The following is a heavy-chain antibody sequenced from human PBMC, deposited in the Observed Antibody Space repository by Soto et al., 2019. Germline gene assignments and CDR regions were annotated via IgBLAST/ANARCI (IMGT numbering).Heavy chain of an antibody. CDR3: ATKAHRSGYDFDY. CDR2: FGPEDGET. V-gene: IGHV1-24*01. D-gene: IGHD3-3*01. J-gene: IGHJ4*02. CDR1: GYTLTELS. Sequence: ASVKVSCKVSGYTLTELSMHWVRQAPGKGLEWMGGFGPEDGETIYAQKFQGRVTMTEDTSTDTAYMELSSLRSEDTAVYYCATKAHRSGYDFDYWGQGTLVTVSS.